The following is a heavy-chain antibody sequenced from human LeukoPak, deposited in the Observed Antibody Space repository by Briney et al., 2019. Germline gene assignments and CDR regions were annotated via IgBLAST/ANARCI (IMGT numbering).Heavy chain of an antibody. CDR3: ARGTGSLFY. D-gene: IGHD3-10*01. V-gene: IGHV4-38-2*02. CDR1: GYSISSGYF. J-gene: IGHJ4*01. CDR2: FYHSGIT. Sequence: PSETLSLTCTVSGYSISSGYFWGWIRLPPGKGLEWIGSFYHSGITYYNPSLKSRVTISVEMSKNQFSLKLSSVTAADTAVYYCARGTGSLFYWGHGILVTVSS.